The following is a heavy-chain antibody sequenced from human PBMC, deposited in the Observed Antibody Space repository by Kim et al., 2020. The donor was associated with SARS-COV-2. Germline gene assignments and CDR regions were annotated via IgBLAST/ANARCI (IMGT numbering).Heavy chain of an antibody. Sequence: GGSLRLSCAASGFTVSSNYMSWVRQAPGKGLEWVAVIYSGGSTYYADSVKCRFTISRDNSKNTLYLHMNSLRAEDTAVYYCARDRALDYDDSSGYDNYYYYGMDVWGQGTTVTVSS. J-gene: IGHJ6*02. CDR1: GFTVSSNY. CDR3: ARDRALDYDDSSGYDNYYYYGMDV. V-gene: IGHV3-53*01. CDR2: IYSGGST. D-gene: IGHD3-22*01.